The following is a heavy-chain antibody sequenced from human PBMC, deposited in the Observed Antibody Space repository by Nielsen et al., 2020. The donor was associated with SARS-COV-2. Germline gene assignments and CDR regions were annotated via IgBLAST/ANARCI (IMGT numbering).Heavy chain of an antibody. D-gene: IGHD3-3*01. V-gene: IGHV1-24*01. CDR3: ARAHPYDFWSGYSLFWFDP. CDR1: GYTLTELS. CDR2: FDPEDGEA. Sequence: ASVKVSCKVSGYTLTELSMYWVRQAPGNGFEWMGGFDPEDGEAIYAQKFQGRVTMTEDTSTDTAYMELSSLRSEDTAVYYCARAHPYDFWSGYSLFWFDPWGQGTLVTVSS. J-gene: IGHJ5*02.